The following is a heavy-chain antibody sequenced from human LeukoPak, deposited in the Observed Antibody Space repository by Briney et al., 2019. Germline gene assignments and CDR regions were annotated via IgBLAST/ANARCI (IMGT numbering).Heavy chain of an antibody. J-gene: IGHJ2*01. Sequence: ASVKVSCKASGYTITGHYMHWVRQAPGQGLEWMGRINPDSGGTNYAQKFQGRVTITADESTSTAYMELSSLRSEDTAVYYCATLGYFDLWGRGTLVTVSS. V-gene: IGHV1-2*06. CDR1: GYTITGHY. CDR2: INPDSGGT. CDR3: ATLGYFDL.